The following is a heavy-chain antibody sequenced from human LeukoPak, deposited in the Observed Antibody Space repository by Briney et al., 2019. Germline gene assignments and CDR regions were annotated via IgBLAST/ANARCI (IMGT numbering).Heavy chain of an antibody. V-gene: IGHV1-8*03. D-gene: IGHD3-22*01. Sequence: ASVKVSCKASGYTFTSYDINWVRQATGQGLEWMGWMNPNSGNTGYAQKFQGRVTITRNTSISTAYMELSSLRSEDTAVYYCARGVHKFYYDSSDYQPFAFDIWGQGTMVTISS. CDR3: ARGVHKFYYDSSDYQPFAFDI. CDR2: MNPNSGNT. J-gene: IGHJ3*02. CDR1: GYTFTSYD.